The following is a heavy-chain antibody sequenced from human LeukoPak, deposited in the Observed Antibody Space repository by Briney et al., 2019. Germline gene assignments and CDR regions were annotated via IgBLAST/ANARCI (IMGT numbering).Heavy chain of an antibody. CDR2: ISSSSSYI. CDR1: GFTFSSYS. CDR3: ARQARTMIVVVMLDY. V-gene: IGHV3-21*01. D-gene: IGHD3-22*01. Sequence: GGSLRLSCAASGFTFSSYSMNWVRQAPGKGLERVSSISSSSSYIYYADSVKGRFTISRDNAKNSLYLQMNSLRAEDTAVYYCARQARTMIVVVMLDYWGQGTLVTVSS. J-gene: IGHJ4*02.